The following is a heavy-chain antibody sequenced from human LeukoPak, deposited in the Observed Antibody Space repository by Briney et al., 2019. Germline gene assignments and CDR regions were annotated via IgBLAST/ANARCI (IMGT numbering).Heavy chain of an antibody. CDR1: GDSVSSNSAA. CDR2: TYYRSKWYN. D-gene: IGHD6-13*01. V-gene: IGHV6-1*01. Sequence: SQTLSLTCAISGDSVSSNSAAWNWIRQSPSRGLEWLGRTYYRSKWYNDYAVSVKSRITINPDTSKNQFSLQLNSVTPEDTAVYYCARGRIAAAGTNRPLVYFDYWGQGTLVTVSS. CDR3: ARGRIAAAGTNRPLVYFDY. J-gene: IGHJ4*02.